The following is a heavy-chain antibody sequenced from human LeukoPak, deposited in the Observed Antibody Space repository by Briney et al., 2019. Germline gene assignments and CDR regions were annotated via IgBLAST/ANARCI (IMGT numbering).Heavy chain of an antibody. CDR1: GDSISSGSYY. J-gene: IGHJ4*02. CDR3: ARGVTYYYDSSGYLY. V-gene: IGHV4-61*02. CDR2: IHTSGRT. Sequence: PSQTLSLTCTVSGDSISSGSYYWSWIRQPAGKGLEWIRRIHTSGRTNYNPSLKSRVTISADTSKNQFSLKLSSVTAADTAVYYCARGVTYYYDSSGYLYWGQGTLVTVSS. D-gene: IGHD3-22*01.